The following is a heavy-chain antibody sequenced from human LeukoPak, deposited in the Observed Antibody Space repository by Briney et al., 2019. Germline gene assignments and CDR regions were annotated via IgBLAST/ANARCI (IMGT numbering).Heavy chain of an antibody. Sequence: PGGSLRLSCAASGFTFSSYGMSWVRQAPGKGLEWVSVINNSGGSTHYADSVKGRFTISRDNSKSTLYLQMNSLRAEDTAVYYCAKGVTSGWRTFDYWGQGTLVTVSS. J-gene: IGHJ4*02. V-gene: IGHV3-23*01. CDR2: INNSGGST. CDR1: GFTFSSYG. D-gene: IGHD6-19*01. CDR3: AKGVTSGWRTFDY.